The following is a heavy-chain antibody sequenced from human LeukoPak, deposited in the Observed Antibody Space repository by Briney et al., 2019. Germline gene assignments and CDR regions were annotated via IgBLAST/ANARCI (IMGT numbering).Heavy chain of an antibody. CDR2: IYYSGST. CDR1: GGSISSYY. Sequence: SETLSLTCTVSGGSISSYYWSWIRQPPGKGLEWIGYIYYSGSTNYNPSLKSRVTISVDTSKNQFSLKLSSVTAADTAVYYCARVRGLPISVRGLLSWFDPWAREPWSPSPQ. V-gene: IGHV4-59*08. D-gene: IGHD3-10*01. CDR3: ARVRGLPISVRGLLSWFDP. J-gene: IGHJ5*02.